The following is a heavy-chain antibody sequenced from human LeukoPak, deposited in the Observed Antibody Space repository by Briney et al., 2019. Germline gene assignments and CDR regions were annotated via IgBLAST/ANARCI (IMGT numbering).Heavy chain of an antibody. Sequence: KPGGSLRLSCAASGFTFSSYSMNWVRQAPGKGLEWVSSISSSSSYIYYADSVKGRFTISRDNAKNSLYLQMNSLRAEDTAVYYCARVRSGYSHENYFDYWGQGTLVTVSS. CDR1: GFTFSSYS. V-gene: IGHV3-21*01. CDR2: ISSSSSYI. J-gene: IGHJ4*02. CDR3: ARVRSGYSHENYFDY. D-gene: IGHD5-18*01.